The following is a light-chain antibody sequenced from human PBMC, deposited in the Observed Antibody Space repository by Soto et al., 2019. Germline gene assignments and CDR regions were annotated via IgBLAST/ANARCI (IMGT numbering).Light chain of an antibody. J-gene: IGLJ3*02. CDR3: CSYAGSSTWV. Sequence: QSALTQPASVSGSPGQSITISCTGTSSDVGSFNLVSWYQHHPGKAPKLMIYDVTKRPSGVSNRFSGSKSGDTASLTISGLQAEDEADYYCCSYAGSSTWVFGGGTQLTVL. CDR2: DVT. CDR1: SSDVGSFNL. V-gene: IGLV2-23*02.